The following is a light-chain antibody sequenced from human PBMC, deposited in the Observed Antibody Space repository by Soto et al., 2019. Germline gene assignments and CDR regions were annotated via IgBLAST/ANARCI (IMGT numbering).Light chain of an antibody. J-gene: IGKJ3*01. CDR2: LGS. Sequence: DTVMTQSPLSLSVTPGEPASISCRSSQSLLHSNGYNYLDWYLQKPGQSPQLLIYLGSNRASGVPDRFSGSGSGTDFTLKISRVEAEDVGVYYCMQALQTPRTFGPGTKVDIK. V-gene: IGKV2-28*01. CDR1: QSLLHSNGYNY. CDR3: MQALQTPRT.